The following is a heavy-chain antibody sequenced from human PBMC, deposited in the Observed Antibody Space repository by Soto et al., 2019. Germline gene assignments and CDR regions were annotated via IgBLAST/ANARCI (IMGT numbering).Heavy chain of an antibody. V-gene: IGHV3-30-3*01. D-gene: IGHD2-2*01. CDR1: GFTFSSYA. CDR2: ISYDGSNK. CDR3: ARGMKTAVFYGMDV. Sequence: GRSLRLSCSASGFTFSSYAMPWVRQAPGKGLQWLAVISYDGSNKYYADSVKGRFTISRDNSKNSMYLQMISLRAEDTAIYYCARGMKTAVFYGMDVWGKGTTVTVSS. J-gene: IGHJ6*04.